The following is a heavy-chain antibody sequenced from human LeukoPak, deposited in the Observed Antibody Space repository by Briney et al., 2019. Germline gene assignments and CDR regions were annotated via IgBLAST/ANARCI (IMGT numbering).Heavy chain of an antibody. CDR1: GGTFSSYA. J-gene: IGHJ3*02. Sequence: ASVKVSCKASGGTFSSYAISWVRQAPGQGLEWMGGIIPIFGTANYAQKSQGRVTITADESTSTAYMELSGLRSEDTAVYYCARARIVGATNDAFDIWGQGTMVTVSS. V-gene: IGHV1-69*01. D-gene: IGHD1-26*01. CDR3: ARARIVGATNDAFDI. CDR2: IIPIFGTA.